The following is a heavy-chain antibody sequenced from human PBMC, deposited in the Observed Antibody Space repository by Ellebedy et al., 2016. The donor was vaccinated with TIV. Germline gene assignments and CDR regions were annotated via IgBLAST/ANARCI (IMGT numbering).Heavy chain of an antibody. D-gene: IGHD6-19*01. V-gene: IGHV3-7*01. Sequence: GGSLRLSCAASGFTLSRYWMNWVRQAPGKGLEWVANIKQDGSEKNYVDSVKGRFTISRDNAKNSLYLQMDSLRADDTAMYYCMGGSGWLSDCWGQGTLVTVSS. J-gene: IGHJ4*02. CDR1: GFTLSRYW. CDR2: IKQDGSEK. CDR3: MGGSGWLSDC.